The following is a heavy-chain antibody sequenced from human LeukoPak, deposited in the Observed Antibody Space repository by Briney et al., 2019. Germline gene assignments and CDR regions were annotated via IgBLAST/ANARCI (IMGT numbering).Heavy chain of an antibody. CDR2: IKQDGSEK. CDR3: ARDEYLWSGYYPNQAFDY. J-gene: IGHJ4*02. V-gene: IGHV3-7*01. CDR1: GFTFGDYA. Sequence: GGSLRLSCTASGFTFGDYAMSWFRQAPGKGLEWVANIKQDGSEKYYVDSVKGRFTISRDNAKKSLYLQMNSLRAEDTAMYYCARDEYLWSGYYPNQAFDYWGQGTLITVSS. D-gene: IGHD3-3*01.